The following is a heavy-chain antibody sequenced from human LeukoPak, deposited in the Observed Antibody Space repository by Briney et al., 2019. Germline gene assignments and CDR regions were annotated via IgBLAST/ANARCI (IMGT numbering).Heavy chain of an antibody. J-gene: IGHJ6*03. D-gene: IGHD1-26*01. CDR1: GFTVSSNY. CDR3: ARRSGSYFHYYYYYMGV. V-gene: IGHV3-53*01. Sequence: GGSLRLSCAASGFTVSSNYMSWVRQAPGKGLEWVSGIYSGGSTYYADSLKGRFTISIDNSKNTLYLQMYILSAEDTAVYYCARRSGSYFHYYYYYMGVWGKGTTVTVSS. CDR2: IYSGGST.